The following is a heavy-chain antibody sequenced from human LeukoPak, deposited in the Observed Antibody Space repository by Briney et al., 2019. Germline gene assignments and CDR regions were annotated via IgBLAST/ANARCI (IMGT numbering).Heavy chain of an antibody. D-gene: IGHD3-22*01. J-gene: IGHJ4*02. CDR1: GFTFSSYA. CDR2: ISGSGGST. V-gene: IGHV3-23*01. CDR3: ASGLEYYYDSSGYYFGY. Sequence: PGGSLRLSCAASGFTFSSYAMSWVRQAPGKGLEWVSAISGSGGSTYYADSVKGRFTISRDNSKNTLYLQMNSLRAEDTAVYYCASGLEYYYDSSGYYFGYWGQGTLVTVSS.